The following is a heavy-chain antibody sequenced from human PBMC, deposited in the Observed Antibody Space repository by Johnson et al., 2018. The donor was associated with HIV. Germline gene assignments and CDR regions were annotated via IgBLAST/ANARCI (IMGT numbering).Heavy chain of an antibody. D-gene: IGHD3-22*01. V-gene: IGHV3-23*04. J-gene: IGHJ3*01. CDR2: ISYSGSST. CDR1: GFSFDSHA. Sequence: MLLVESGGGLVQPGGSLRLSCAASGFSFDSHAINWVRQAPGKGLQWVSAISYSGSSTYYADSVKGRFTISRNNSRSTVYLHVINLRADDTALYYCAREISRYYYDYAAFDLWGQGTTVTVSS. CDR3: AREISRYYYDYAAFDL.